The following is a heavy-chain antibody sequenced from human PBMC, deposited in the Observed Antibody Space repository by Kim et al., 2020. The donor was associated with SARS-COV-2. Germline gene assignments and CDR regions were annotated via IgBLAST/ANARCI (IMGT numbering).Heavy chain of an antibody. V-gene: IGHV3-23*01. Sequence: GGSLRLSCAASGFTFSSYAMSWVRQAPGKGLEWVSAISGSGGSTYYADSVKGRFTISRDNSKNTLYLQMNSLRAEDTAVYYCAKDPYYDYVWGSYGLFDYWGQGTLVTVSS. D-gene: IGHD3-16*01. CDR3: AKDPYYDYVWGSYGLFDY. CDR2: ISGSGGST. J-gene: IGHJ4*02. CDR1: GFTFSSYA.